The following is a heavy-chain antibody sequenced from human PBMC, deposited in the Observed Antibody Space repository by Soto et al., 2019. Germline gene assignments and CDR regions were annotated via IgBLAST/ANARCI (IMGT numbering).Heavy chain of an antibody. Sequence: ASVKVSCKASGYTFTSYYMHWVRQAPGQGLEWVGIINPSGGSTSYAQKFQGRVTMTRDTSTSTVYMELSSLRSEDTAVYYCARVCWSGYYTTHYYYYYGMDVWGQGTTVTVSS. CDR3: ARVCWSGYYTTHYYYYYGMDV. CDR1: GYTFTSYY. D-gene: IGHD3-3*01. CDR2: INPSGGST. V-gene: IGHV1-46*01. J-gene: IGHJ6*02.